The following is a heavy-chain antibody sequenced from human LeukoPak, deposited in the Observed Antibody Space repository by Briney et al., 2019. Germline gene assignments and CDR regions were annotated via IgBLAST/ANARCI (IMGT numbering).Heavy chain of an antibody. CDR3: AKGRGFRVWDPWDN. CDR2: IYSGGST. J-gene: IGHJ4*02. V-gene: IGHV3-66*01. Sequence: AGGSLRLSCAASELSVGSNYMTWVRQAPGKGLEWVSLIYSGGSTYYADSVKGRFTISRDNSKNTLYLQMNSLRVEDTAVYYCAKGRGFRVWDPWDNWGQGTLITVSS. CDR1: ELSVGSNY. D-gene: IGHD3-16*01.